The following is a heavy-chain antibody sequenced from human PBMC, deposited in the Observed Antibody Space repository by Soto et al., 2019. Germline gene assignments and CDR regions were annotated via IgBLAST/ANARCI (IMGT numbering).Heavy chain of an antibody. CDR3: ARVGVQLWLSQGGGMDV. D-gene: IGHD5-18*01. CDR2: IWYDGSNK. Sequence: GGSLRLSCAASGFTFSSYGMHWVRQAPGKGLEWVAVIWYDGSNKYYADSVKGRFTISRDNSKNTLYLQMNSLRAEDTTVCYCARVGVQLWLSQGGGMDVWGQGTTVTVSS. J-gene: IGHJ6*02. CDR1: GFTFSSYG. V-gene: IGHV3-33*01.